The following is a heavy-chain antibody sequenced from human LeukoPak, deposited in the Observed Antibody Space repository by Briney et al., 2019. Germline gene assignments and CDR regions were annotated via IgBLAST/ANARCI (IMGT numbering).Heavy chain of an antibody. Sequence: GGSLRLSCAASGFIFSRYSMNWVRQSPGKGLEWVSSISTSSSYVYFADSVKGRFTISRDDAKNSLFLQMNSLRAEDTATYYCAGASATAGTFPYWGQGTLVTVSS. J-gene: IGHJ4*02. CDR2: ISTSSSYV. D-gene: IGHD6-13*01. V-gene: IGHV3-21*01. CDR1: GFIFSRYS. CDR3: AGASATAGTFPY.